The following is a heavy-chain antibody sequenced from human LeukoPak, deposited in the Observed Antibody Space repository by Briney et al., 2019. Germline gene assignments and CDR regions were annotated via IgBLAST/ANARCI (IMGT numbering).Heavy chain of an antibody. Sequence: PGGTLRLSCAASGFXFSSYAISWVRQAPGMGLEWLSHISSSATTISYADSVKGRFTIPRDNAKNSRYLQMNSLRAEDTAVYHCAREYSGVFDYWGQGALVTVSS. CDR2: ISSSATTI. V-gene: IGHV3-48*03. CDR3: AREYSGVFDY. J-gene: IGHJ4*02. CDR1: GFXFSSYA. D-gene: IGHD5-12*01.